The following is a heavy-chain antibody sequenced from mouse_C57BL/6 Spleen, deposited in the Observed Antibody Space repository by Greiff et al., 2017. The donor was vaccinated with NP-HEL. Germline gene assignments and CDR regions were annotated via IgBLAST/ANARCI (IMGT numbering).Heavy chain of an antibody. D-gene: IGHD2-14*01. CDR3: TREEGTTTYFDY. V-gene: IGHV5-9-1*02. Sequence: DVMLVESGEGLVKPGGSLKLSCAASGFTFSSYAMSWVRQTPEKRLEWVAYISSGGDYIYYADTVKGRFTISRDNARNTLYLQMSSLKSEDTAMYYCTREEGTTTYFDYWGQGTTLTVSS. CDR1: GFTFSSYA. CDR2: ISSGGDYI. J-gene: IGHJ2*01.